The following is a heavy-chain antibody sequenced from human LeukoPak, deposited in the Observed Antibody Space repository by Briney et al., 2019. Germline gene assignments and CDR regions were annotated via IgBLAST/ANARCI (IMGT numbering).Heavy chain of an antibody. D-gene: IGHD4-23*01. V-gene: IGHV3-30*02. CDR3: AKDGYSKGYYYYYMDV. CDR1: GFTFSSYG. J-gene: IGHJ6*03. Sequence: PGGSLRLSCAASGFTFSSYGMHWVRQAPGKGLEWVAFIRYDGSNKYYADSVKGRFTISRDNSKNTLYLQMNSLKTEDTAVYYCAKDGYSKGYYYYYMDVWGKGTTVTVSS. CDR2: IRYDGSNK.